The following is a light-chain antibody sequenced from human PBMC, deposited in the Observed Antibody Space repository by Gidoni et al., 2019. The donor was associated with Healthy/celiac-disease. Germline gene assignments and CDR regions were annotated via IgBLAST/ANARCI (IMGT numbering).Light chain of an antibody. CDR2: KAS. CDR3: QQYNSYSPWT. J-gene: IGKJ1*01. CDR1: QSISSW. V-gene: IGKV1-5*03. Sequence: DLQMTQSPSTLSASVGDRVTIPCRASQSISSWLAWYQQKPGKAPKLLIYKASSLESGVPSRFSGSGSGTEFTLTISSLQPDDFATYYCQQYNSYSPWTFGQGTKVEIK.